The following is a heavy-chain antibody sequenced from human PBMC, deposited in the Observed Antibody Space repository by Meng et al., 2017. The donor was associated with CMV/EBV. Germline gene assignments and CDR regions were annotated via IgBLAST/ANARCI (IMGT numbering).Heavy chain of an antibody. D-gene: IGHD3-10*01. Sequence: HLQRQDPGRGLGSPSWPLSLTCFVSGGSTVISSSYWGWIRHPPGKGLEWIGSIYYSGSTYYNPSLKSRVTISVDTSKNQFSLKLSSVTAADMAVYYCARPANYYAPGAFDIWGQGTMVTVSS. CDR2: IYYSGST. J-gene: IGHJ3*02. CDR1: GGSTVISSSY. V-gene: IGHV4-39*07. CDR3: ARPANYYAPGAFDI.